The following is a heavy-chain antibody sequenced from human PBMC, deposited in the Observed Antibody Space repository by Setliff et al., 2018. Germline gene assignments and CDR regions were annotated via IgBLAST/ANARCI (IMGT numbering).Heavy chain of an antibody. CDR3: ARSLSTTLDY. V-gene: IGHV4-39*07. D-gene: IGHD1-7*01. Sequence: SETLSLTCTVSGDSISSSNYYWGWIRQPPGKGLEWIGRIYTSGSTNYNPSLKSRVTISVDTSKNQFSLKLSSVTAADTAVYYCARSLSTTLDYWGQGTLVTVSS. CDR2: IYTSGST. J-gene: IGHJ4*02. CDR1: GDSISSSNYY.